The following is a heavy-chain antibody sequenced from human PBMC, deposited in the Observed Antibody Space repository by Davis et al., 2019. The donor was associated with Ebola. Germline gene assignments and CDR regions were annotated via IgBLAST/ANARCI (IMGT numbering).Heavy chain of an antibody. CDR1: GGTFSSYA. J-gene: IGHJ6*02. D-gene: IGHD2-2*01. CDR3: ARGKIVVVPAAVVHYYGMDV. V-gene: IGHV1-69*04. Sequence: SVKVSCKASGGTFSSYAISWVRQAPGQGLEWMGRIIPILGIANYAQKFQGRVTITRDTSASTAYMELSSLRSEDTAVYYCARGKIVVVPAAVVHYYGMDVWGQGTTVTVSS. CDR2: IIPILGIA.